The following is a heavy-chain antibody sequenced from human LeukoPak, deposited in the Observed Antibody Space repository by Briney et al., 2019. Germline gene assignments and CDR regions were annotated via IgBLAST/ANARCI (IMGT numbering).Heavy chain of an antibody. V-gene: IGHV3-30*18. CDR1: GFTFSSYG. Sequence: GRSLRLSCAASGFTFSSYGMHWVRQAPGKGLEWVAVIWYGGSNKYYADSVKGRFTISRDNSKNTLYLQMNSLRAEDTAVYYCAKDHQKYSSSQASATEQGFLFDYWGQGTLVTVSS. CDR3: AKDHQKYSSSQASATEQGFLFDY. CDR2: IWYGGSNK. J-gene: IGHJ4*02. D-gene: IGHD6-6*01.